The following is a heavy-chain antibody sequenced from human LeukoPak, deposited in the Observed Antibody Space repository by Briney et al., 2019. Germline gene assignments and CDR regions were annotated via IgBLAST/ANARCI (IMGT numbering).Heavy chain of an antibody. D-gene: IGHD2-15*01. J-gene: IGHJ4*01. CDR3: ARLGPRSGVAFGIDY. V-gene: IGHV4-39*01. CDR2: IYYSRST. CDR1: GRSISSRSYY. Sequence: SETLSPTYTVSGRSISSRSYYWGWIRQPPGKGLEWIGSIYYSRSTYYNPSLKSRVTMSVDTSQNQFSLKRSSVAAADTAVYYCARLGPRSGVAFGIDYWGHGTPCTVSS.